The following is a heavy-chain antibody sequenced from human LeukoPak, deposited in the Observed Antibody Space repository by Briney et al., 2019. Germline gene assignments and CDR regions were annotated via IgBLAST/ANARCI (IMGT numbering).Heavy chain of an antibody. Sequence: PSETLSLTCTVSGGSISNYYWSWIRQPAGKGLEWIGRIYSSGSTNYNPSLKSRVTMSADTSKNQFSLKLSSMTAADTAVYYCARDDCYYDSNGYCWGQGTLVTVSS. CDR3: ARDDCYYDSNGYC. V-gene: IGHV4-4*07. CDR2: IYSSGST. J-gene: IGHJ4*02. CDR1: GGSISNYY. D-gene: IGHD3-22*01.